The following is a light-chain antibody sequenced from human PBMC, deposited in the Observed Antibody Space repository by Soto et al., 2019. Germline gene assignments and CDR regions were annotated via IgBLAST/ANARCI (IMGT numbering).Light chain of an antibody. CDR1: ESISSW. J-gene: IGKJ1*01. V-gene: IGKV1-5*03. CDR2: KAS. Sequence: DIQMTQSPPTLSASPGDRVTLTCRASESISSWLAWYQQKPGKAPKLLMYKASSLESGVPSRFSGSGSGTEFTLTISSLQPDDFATYYCQQYNSYSWTFGQGTKVDI. CDR3: QQYNSYSWT.